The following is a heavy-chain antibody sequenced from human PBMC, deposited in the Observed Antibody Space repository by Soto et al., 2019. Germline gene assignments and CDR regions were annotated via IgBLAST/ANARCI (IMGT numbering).Heavy chain of an antibody. J-gene: IGHJ1*01. Sequence: GGSLRLSCAASGFTFSHYYMHWVRQAPGKGLVWVSHINSDGSKTTYADSVKGRFTISRDNSKNTLYLQMNSLRAEDTAVYYCARDRVESGYPEYFQHWGQGTLVTVSS. CDR1: GFTFSHYY. CDR3: ARDRVESGYPEYFQH. D-gene: IGHD3-22*01. CDR2: INSDGSKT. V-gene: IGHV3-74*01.